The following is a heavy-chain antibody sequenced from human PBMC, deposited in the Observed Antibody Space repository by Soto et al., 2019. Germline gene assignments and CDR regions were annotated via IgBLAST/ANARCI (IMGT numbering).Heavy chain of an antibody. J-gene: IGHJ4*02. CDR1: GDSVSNADYY. V-gene: IGHV4-30-4*01. CDR3: ATETSGSSPLHFDF. D-gene: IGHD3-22*01. Sequence: KASETLSLTCTVSGDSVSNADYYWSWIRQPPGKGLEWIGYIYYSGSTYYNPSLKSRVTMSFDTSENQFSLKLSSVTDSDTAMYYCATETSGSSPLHFDFWGQGTLVTVSS. CDR2: IYYSGST.